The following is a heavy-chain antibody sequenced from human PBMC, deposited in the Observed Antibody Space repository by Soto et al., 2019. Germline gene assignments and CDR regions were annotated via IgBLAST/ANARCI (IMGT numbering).Heavy chain of an antibody. CDR3: ARAPVEYYYDSSGYYYEWGGYFQH. J-gene: IGHJ1*01. CDR2: IIPIFGTA. CDR1: GGTFSSYA. Sequence: QVQLVQSGAEVKKPGSSVKVSCKASGGTFSSYAISWVRQSPGQGLEWMGGIIPIFGTANYAQKFQGRVTITADESTSTAYMELSSLRSEDTAVYYCARAPVEYYYDSSGYYYEWGGYFQHWGQGTLVTVSS. D-gene: IGHD3-22*01. V-gene: IGHV1-69*01.